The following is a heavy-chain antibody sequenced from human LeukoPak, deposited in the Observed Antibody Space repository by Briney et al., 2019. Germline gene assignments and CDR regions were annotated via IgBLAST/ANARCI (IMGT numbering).Heavy chain of an antibody. CDR3: ARFDTSYSSDY. CDR2: IYYTGST. V-gene: IGHV4-59*01. CDR1: GGPIRGYY. Sequence: PSETLSLTCSVSGGPIRGYYWSWIRQPPGKGLEWVGHIYYTGSTNCNPSLKSRVTISIDTSKNQLSLRLSSVTTADTAVYYCARFDTSYSSDYWGQGTLVTVSS. D-gene: IGHD3-9*01. J-gene: IGHJ4*02.